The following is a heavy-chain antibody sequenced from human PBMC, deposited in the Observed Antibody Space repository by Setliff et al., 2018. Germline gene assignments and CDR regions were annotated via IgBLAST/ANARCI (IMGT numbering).Heavy chain of an antibody. Sequence: PGGSLRLSCAASGFTFARFAMHWVRQAPGKGLEWVAVISYDGINKYYAESVKGRFIISRDNSKDTLFLQINSLRNEDTAVYYCTKDPRYRSIWPHPAYFDNWGQGTLVTVSS. J-gene: IGHJ4*02. D-gene: IGHD6-13*01. V-gene: IGHV3-30*01. CDR2: ISYDGINK. CDR3: TKDPRYRSIWPHPAYFDN. CDR1: GFTFARFA.